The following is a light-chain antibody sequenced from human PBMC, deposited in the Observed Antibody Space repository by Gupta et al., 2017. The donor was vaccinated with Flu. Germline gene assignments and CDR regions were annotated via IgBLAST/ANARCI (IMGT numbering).Light chain of an antibody. CDR2: DAS. CDR1: QSVSTY. CDR3: QKRTNWPPYT. Sequence: EIVLQQSPAILSLYPGERAPLSCRASQSVSTYLAWYQKKPGQAPRLLIYDASQRATGIPARFSGNGSGTDFTLTISSLEPEDFAVYYCQKRTNWPPYTFGQGTKLEIK. J-gene: IGKJ2*01. V-gene: IGKV3-11*01.